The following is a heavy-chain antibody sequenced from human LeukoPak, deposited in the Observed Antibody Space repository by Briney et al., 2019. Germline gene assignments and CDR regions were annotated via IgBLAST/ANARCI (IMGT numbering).Heavy chain of an antibody. J-gene: IGHJ4*02. CDR2: IYYSGST. V-gene: IGHV4-59*01. D-gene: IGHD3-22*01. CDR3: ARGLTYYYDSSGYYYFDY. Sequence: PSETLSLTCTVSGGSISSYYWSWIRQPPGKGLEWIGYIYYSGSTNYNPSLKSRVTISVDTSKNQFSLKLSSVTAADTAVYYCARGLTYYYDSSGYYYFDYWGQGTLVTVSS. CDR1: GGSISSYY.